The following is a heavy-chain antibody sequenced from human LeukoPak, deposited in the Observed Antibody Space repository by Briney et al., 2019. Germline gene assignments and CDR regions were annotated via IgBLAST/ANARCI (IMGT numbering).Heavy chain of an antibody. CDR2: INPNSGCT. Sequence: GASVKVSCKASGYTFTGYYMHWVRQAPGQGLEWMGWINPNSGCTNYAQKCQGRFTMTRDTSISTAYMELSRLRSDDTAVYYCARVLDCSGGSCYSEDYWGQGTLVTVSS. CDR1: GYTFTGYY. V-gene: IGHV1-2*02. J-gene: IGHJ4*02. D-gene: IGHD2-15*01. CDR3: ARVLDCSGGSCYSEDY.